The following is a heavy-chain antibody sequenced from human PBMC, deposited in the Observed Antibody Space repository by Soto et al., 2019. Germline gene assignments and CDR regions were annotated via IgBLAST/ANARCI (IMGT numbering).Heavy chain of an antibody. CDR2: VPYTGST. J-gene: IGHJ5*02. CDR3: ARHPSDFWFDP. V-gene: IGHV4-59*08. Sequence: SETLSLTCTVSGDSINHYYWNWVRQAPGKGLEWIGYVPYTGSTNYNPSLKSRVTVSVDTSKNQFSLKLSSVTAADTAVYYCARHPSDFWFDPWGQGTLVTVSS. D-gene: IGHD2-21*02. CDR1: GDSINHYY.